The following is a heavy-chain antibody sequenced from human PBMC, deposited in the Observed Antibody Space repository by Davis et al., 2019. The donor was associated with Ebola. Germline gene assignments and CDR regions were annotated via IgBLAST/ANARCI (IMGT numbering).Heavy chain of an antibody. Sequence: MPSDPLSLTCTVSGGSISRYYWSWIRQPPGKGLAWIGYIYYSGSTNYNPSLKSRVTISVDTSKNQFSLKLSSVTAADTAVYSRRRHTRYCSSTSCYWTFDYWGQGTLVTVSS. CDR3: RRHTRYCSSTSCYWTFDY. D-gene: IGHD2-2*01. CDR2: IYYSGST. V-gene: IGHV4-59*08. CDR1: GGSISRYY. J-gene: IGHJ4*02.